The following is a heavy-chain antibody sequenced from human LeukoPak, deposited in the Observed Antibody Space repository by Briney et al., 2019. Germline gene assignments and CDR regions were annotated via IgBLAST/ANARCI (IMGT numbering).Heavy chain of an antibody. CDR1: GFTFGDYT. D-gene: IGHD3-10*01. CDR3: GKAQTTIRGVNYIGV. CDR2: ISWDGHNI. V-gene: IGHV3-43*01. Sequence: GESLRLSCAASGFTFGDYTMHWVRHAPGKGLEWVSHISWDGHNIYYAHSVKGRFTISKDNSKNSLYLQMNSVRTEDTALYYCGKAQTTIRGVNYIGVWGKGTTVTVSS. J-gene: IGHJ6*03.